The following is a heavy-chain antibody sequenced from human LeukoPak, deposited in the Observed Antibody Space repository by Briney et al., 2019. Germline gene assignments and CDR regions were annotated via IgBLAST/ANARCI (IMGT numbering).Heavy chain of an antibody. Sequence: SVKVSCKASGGTFSSYTISWVRQAPGQGLEWMGRIIPILGIANYAQKFQGRVTITADKSTSTAYMELSSLRSEDTAVYYCARSGRGDYENYWGQGTLVTVSS. CDR2: IIPILGIA. CDR3: ARSGRGDYENY. D-gene: IGHD4-17*01. J-gene: IGHJ4*02. V-gene: IGHV1-69*02. CDR1: GGTFSSYT.